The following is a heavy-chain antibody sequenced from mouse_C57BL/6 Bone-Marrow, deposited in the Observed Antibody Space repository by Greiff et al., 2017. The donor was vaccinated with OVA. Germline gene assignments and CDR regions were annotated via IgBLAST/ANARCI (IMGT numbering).Heavy chain of an antibody. D-gene: IGHD2-5*01. CDR3: ARVYSNYGFAY. Sequence: VQLKESGGGLVKPGGSLKLSCAASGFTFSSYAMSWVRQTPEKRLEWVATISDGGSYTYYPDNVKGRFTITRDNAKNNLYLQMSHLKSEDTAMYYCARVYSNYGFAYWGQGTLVTVSA. J-gene: IGHJ3*01. CDR2: ISDGGSYT. CDR1: GFTFSSYA. V-gene: IGHV5-4*01.